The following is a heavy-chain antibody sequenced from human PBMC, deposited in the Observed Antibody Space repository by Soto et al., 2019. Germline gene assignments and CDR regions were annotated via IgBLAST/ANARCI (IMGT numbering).Heavy chain of an antibody. D-gene: IGHD1-1*01. CDR3: AKDGRLGQFDY. CDR1: GFTLRGYW. V-gene: IGHV3-74*01. CDR2: INSDGSST. J-gene: IGHJ4*02. Sequence: EVQLVESGGGLVQPGGSLRLSCAASGFTLRGYWMHWVRQAPGKGLVWVSRINSDGSSTSYADSVKGRFTISRDNAKNTLYLQMNSLGAEDTAVYYCAKDGRLGQFDYWGQGTLVTASS.